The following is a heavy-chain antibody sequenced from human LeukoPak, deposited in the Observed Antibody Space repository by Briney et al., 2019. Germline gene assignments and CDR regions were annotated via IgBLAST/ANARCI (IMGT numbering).Heavy chain of an antibody. CDR3: ARPRMVATPLYYMDV. V-gene: IGHV3-7*01. J-gene: IGHJ6*03. Sequence: LAGGSLRLSCAASGFTFSGYWMSWVRQAPGKGLEWVANIKQDGTEKYYVDSVKGRFTISRDNAKNSLYLQMNSLRAEDTAVYYCARPRMVATPLYYMDVWGKGTTVTVSS. D-gene: IGHD5-12*01. CDR2: IKQDGTEK. CDR1: GFTFSGYW.